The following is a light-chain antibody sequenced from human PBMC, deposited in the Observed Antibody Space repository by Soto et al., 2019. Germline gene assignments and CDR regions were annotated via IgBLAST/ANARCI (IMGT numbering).Light chain of an antibody. Sequence: IQLTQSPSSLSASVGDRVTITCRASQGISSYLGWYQQKPGKPPKLLVYSASTLQSGVPSRFSGSGSGPDFTLTISSLQPEDSATYFCQQLNSYPQTFGQGTRLEIK. J-gene: IGKJ5*01. CDR3: QQLNSYPQT. CDR1: QGISSY. CDR2: SAS. V-gene: IGKV1-9*01.